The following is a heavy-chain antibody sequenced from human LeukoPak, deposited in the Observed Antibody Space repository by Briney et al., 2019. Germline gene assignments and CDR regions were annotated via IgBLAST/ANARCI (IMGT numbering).Heavy chain of an antibody. CDR3: ARIYSGYSSNLVDY. CDR1: GFTFSNYA. CDR2: IHSGTGPM. V-gene: IGHV3-48*02. J-gene: IGHJ4*02. D-gene: IGHD5-12*01. Sequence: GGSLRLSCAASGFTFSNYAMSWVRQAPGKGLEWVSYIHSGTGPMYYADSVKGRFTISRDNARNSLYLQMNSLRDEDTAVYYCARIYSGYSSNLVDYWGQGTLVTVSS.